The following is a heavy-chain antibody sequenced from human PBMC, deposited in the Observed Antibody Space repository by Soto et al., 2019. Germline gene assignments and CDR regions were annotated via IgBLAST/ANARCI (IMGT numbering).Heavy chain of an antibody. V-gene: IGHV1-3*01. J-gene: IGHJ4*02. Sequence: ASVKVSCKASGYTFTSYTIHWVRQAPGQRLEWMGWINAGNGNTKYSQKFQGRVTITADESTSTAYMELSSLRSGDTAVYYCARARTYYFDSSGSYSDFGFWGQGTLVTLSS. D-gene: IGHD3-22*01. CDR3: ARARTYYFDSSGSYSDFGF. CDR2: INAGNGNT. CDR1: GYTFTSYT.